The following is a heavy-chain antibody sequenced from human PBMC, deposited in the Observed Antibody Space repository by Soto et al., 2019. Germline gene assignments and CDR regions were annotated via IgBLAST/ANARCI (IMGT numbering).Heavy chain of an antibody. V-gene: IGHV3-23*01. CDR2: ISAGGGSP. Sequence: EVQLLESGGGLVQPGGSLRLSCAASGYSFSTYAMSWVRQAPGKGLEWVSGISAGGGSPFIADSVKGRFIISRDNAEDTLYLQMNSLTGEDTAIYYCVKHAEYQLVSWFDPWGQGTLVTVSS. CDR1: GYSFSTYA. D-gene: IGHD6-6*01. J-gene: IGHJ5*02. CDR3: VKHAEYQLVSWFDP.